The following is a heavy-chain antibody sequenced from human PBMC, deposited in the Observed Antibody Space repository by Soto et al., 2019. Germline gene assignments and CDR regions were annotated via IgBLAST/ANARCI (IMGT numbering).Heavy chain of an antibody. J-gene: IGHJ4*02. Sequence: GGSLRLSCAASGFAFSGYAMNWVRQAPGKGLEWVSSITDTGNYKYYSGSLKGRFTIARDNAENSLYLEMTSLRAEDTGVYYCARGGGNYYASDCWGQGTLVTVSS. V-gene: IGHV3-21*01. CDR2: ITDTGNYK. D-gene: IGHD1-26*01. CDR1: GFAFSGYA. CDR3: ARGGGNYYASDC.